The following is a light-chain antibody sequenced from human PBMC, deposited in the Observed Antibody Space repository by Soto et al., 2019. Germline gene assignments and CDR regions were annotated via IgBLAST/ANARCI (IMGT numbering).Light chain of an antibody. J-gene: IGKJ1*01. CDR2: AAS. CDR3: LQDYNYPWT. Sequence: AIQMTQSPSSLSASVGERVTITCRASQGIRNDLGWYQQKPGKAPKLLIYAASSLQSGVPSRFSGSGSGTDFTLTISSLQPEDFASYYCLQDYNYPWTFGQGTKVEIK. V-gene: IGKV1-6*01. CDR1: QGIRND.